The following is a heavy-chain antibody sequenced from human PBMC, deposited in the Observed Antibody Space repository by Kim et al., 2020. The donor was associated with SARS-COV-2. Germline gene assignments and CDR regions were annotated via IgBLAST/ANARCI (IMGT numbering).Heavy chain of an antibody. D-gene: IGHD3-3*01. Sequence: GGSLRLSCAASGFTFSSYGMHWVRQAPGKGLEWVAVISYDGSNKYYADSVKGRFTISRDNSKNTLYLQMNSLRAEDTAVYYCAKGPQITIFGVVTPDLGMDVWGQGTTVTVSS. CDR3: AKGPQITIFGVVTPDLGMDV. CDR1: GFTFSSYG. CDR2: ISYDGSNK. V-gene: IGHV3-30*18. J-gene: IGHJ6*02.